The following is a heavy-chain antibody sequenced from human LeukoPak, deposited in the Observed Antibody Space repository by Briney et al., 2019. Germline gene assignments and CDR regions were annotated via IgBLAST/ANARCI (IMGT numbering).Heavy chain of an antibody. Sequence: GGSLRLSCAASGFTFSNYIMSWVRQAPGKGLEWASAISGNGGDTYYADSVKGRFTISRDNSKNTLYLQMNSLRAEDTAVFYCAKGHYGSGSYAPSVGIGMDVWGQGTTVTVSS. CDR3: AKGHYGSGSYAPSVGIGMDV. V-gene: IGHV3-23*01. CDR1: GFTFSNYI. D-gene: IGHD3-10*01. J-gene: IGHJ6*02. CDR2: ISGNGGDT.